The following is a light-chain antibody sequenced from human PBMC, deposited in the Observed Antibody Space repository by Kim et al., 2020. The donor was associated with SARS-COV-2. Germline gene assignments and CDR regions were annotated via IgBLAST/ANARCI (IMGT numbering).Light chain of an antibody. CDR1: TLRSYY. CDR3: NSRDSSVNHVI. Sequence: LGQTIRTTCQADTLRSYYASWSQHKPGQGPVLVIYVKNNLPSKVPYRYSSSSSGNTAYLTITVAESEDEADYYCNSRDSSVNHVILGGGTQLTVL. J-gene: IGLJ2*01. V-gene: IGLV3-19*01. CDR2: VKN.